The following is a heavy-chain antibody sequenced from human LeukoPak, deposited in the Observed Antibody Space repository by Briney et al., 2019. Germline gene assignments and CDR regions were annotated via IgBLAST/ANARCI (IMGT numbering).Heavy chain of an antibody. CDR1: GFTFGSYA. D-gene: IGHD1-26*01. Sequence: GGSLRLSCAASGFTFGSYAMNWVRQAPGKGLQWVSSLRGSGGSRYYADSAKGRFTISRDNSNNTLFLQMNSLRADDTAVYYCAKTPRYASWDFDYFDSWGQGTRVTVSS. J-gene: IGHJ4*02. CDR3: AKTPRYASWDFDYFDS. V-gene: IGHV3-23*01. CDR2: LRGSGGSR.